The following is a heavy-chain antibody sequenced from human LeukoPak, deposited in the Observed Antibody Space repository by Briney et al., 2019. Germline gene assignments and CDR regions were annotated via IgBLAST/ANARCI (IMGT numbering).Heavy chain of an antibody. CDR1: GFTFSSYG. CDR3: ANGGTVTYEIDY. D-gene: IGHD4-17*01. J-gene: IGHJ4*02. V-gene: IGHV3-30*02. CDR2: IRYDGSNK. Sequence: GGSLRLSCAASGFTFSSYGMHWVRQAPGKGLEWVGFIRYDGSNKYYADSVKGRFTISRDNSKNTLYLQMNSLRAEDTAVYYCANGGTVTYEIDYWGQGTLVTVSS.